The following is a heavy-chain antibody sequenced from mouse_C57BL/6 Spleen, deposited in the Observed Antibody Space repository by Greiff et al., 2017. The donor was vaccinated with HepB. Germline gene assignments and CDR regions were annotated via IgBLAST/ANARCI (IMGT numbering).Heavy chain of an antibody. V-gene: IGHV5-12*01. CDR1: GFTFSDYY. J-gene: IGHJ4*01. D-gene: IGHD2-5*01. CDR2: ISNGGGST. CDR3: ARHRGAAYYSKGAMDY. Sequence: EVNVVESGGGLVQPGGSLKLSCAASGFTFSDYYMYWVRQTPEKRLEWVAYISNGGGSTYYPDTVKGRFTISRDNAKNTLYLQMSRLKSEDTAMYYCARHRGAAYYSKGAMDYWGQGTSVTVSS.